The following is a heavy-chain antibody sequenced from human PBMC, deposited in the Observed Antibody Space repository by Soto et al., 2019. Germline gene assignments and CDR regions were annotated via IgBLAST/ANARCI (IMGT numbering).Heavy chain of an antibody. V-gene: IGHV1-69*04. J-gene: IGHJ6*03. CDR3: ARESLKQLVLYYYYYMDV. Sequence: SVKVSCKASGGTFSSYTISWVRQAPGQGLERMGRIIPILGIANYAQKFQGRVTIKADKSTSTAYMELSSLRSEDTAVYYCARESLKQLVLYYYYYMDVWGKGTTVTVSS. CDR1: GGTFSSYT. D-gene: IGHD6-6*01. CDR2: IIPILGIA.